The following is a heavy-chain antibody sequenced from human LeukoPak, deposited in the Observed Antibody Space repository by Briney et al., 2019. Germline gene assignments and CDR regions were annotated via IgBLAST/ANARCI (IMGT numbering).Heavy chain of an antibody. Sequence: SETLSLPCAVYGGSFSGNYWTWIRQPPGKGLEWIGEINHSGTTNYNPSLKSRVTISVDTSKNQFSLKLSSVTAADTAVYYCARHLGLLRYFDWLLRVGYFDYWGQGTLVTVSS. CDR3: ARHLGLLRYFDWLLRVGYFDY. D-gene: IGHD3-9*01. CDR2: INHSGTT. J-gene: IGHJ4*02. CDR1: GGSFSGNY. V-gene: IGHV4-34*01.